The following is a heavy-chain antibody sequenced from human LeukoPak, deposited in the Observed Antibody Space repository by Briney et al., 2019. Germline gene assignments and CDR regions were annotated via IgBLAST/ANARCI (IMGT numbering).Heavy chain of an antibody. CDR1: GGSISNYY. CDR3: ARVIAVAVNDAFDI. Sequence: SETLSLTCTVSGGSISNYYWTWIRQSPSRGLEWLGRTYYRSKWYNDYAVSVKSRITINPDTSKNQFSLQLNSVTPEDTAVYYCARVIAVAVNDAFDIWGQGTMVTVSS. CDR2: TYYRSKWYN. V-gene: IGHV6-1*01. J-gene: IGHJ3*02. D-gene: IGHD6-19*01.